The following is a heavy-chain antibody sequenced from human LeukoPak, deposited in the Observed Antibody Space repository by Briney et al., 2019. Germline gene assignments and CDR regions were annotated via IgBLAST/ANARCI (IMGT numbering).Heavy chain of an antibody. Sequence: GGSLRLSCAASGFTVSDNFMSWVRQAPGKGLEWVALIYSGGITDSADSVKGRFTISRDNAKNSLHLQMNSLRDEDTAVYYCARDPWDDVSGFSGDYWGQGTLVTVSS. CDR2: IYSGGIT. J-gene: IGHJ4*02. D-gene: IGHD3-22*01. CDR3: ARDPWDDVSGFSGDY. V-gene: IGHV3-53*01. CDR1: GFTVSDNF.